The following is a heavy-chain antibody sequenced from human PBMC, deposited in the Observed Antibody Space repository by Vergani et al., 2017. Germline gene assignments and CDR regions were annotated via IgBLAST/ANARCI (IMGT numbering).Heavy chain of an antibody. Sequence: QMQLVQSGPEVKKPGTSVKVSCKASGFTFTSSAVQWVRQARGQRLEWIGWIVVGSGNTNYAQKFQERVTITRDRSTSTAYMELGSLRSEDTAVYYCAARKLVVVTAIGACDIWGQGTMVTVSS. V-gene: IGHV1-58*01. D-gene: IGHD2-21*02. J-gene: IGHJ3*02. CDR1: GFTFTSSA. CDR2: IVVGSGNT. CDR3: AARKLVVVTAIGACDI.